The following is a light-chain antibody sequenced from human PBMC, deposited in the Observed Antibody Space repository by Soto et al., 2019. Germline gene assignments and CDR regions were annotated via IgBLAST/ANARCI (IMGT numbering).Light chain of an antibody. V-gene: IGKV4-1*01. CDR1: QSVLYSSKNKNY. Sequence: DIVMTQSPESLAVSLGERATINCTSSQSVLYSSKNKNYLAWYQQKPGQVPKLLIYWASTRESGVPDRFSGSGSGTDFTLTSCSLQAEDVAVYYCRQYYTTPFTFGPATKVDI. CDR2: WAS. CDR3: RQYYTTPFT. J-gene: IGKJ3*01.